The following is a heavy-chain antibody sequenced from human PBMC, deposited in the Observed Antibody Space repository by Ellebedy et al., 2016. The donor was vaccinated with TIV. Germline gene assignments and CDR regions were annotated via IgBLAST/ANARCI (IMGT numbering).Heavy chain of an antibody. CDR1: GFTFSSYW. V-gene: IGHV3-74*01. J-gene: IGHJ6*02. D-gene: IGHD5-18*01. CDR2: INSDGSST. CDR3: AREPVDTAMVINYYYGMDV. Sequence: GGSLRLSXAASGFTFSSYWMHWVRQAPGKGLVWVSRINSDGSSTSYADSVKGRFTISRDNAKNTLYLQMNSLRAEDTAVYYCAREPVDTAMVINYYYGMDVWGQGTTVTVSS.